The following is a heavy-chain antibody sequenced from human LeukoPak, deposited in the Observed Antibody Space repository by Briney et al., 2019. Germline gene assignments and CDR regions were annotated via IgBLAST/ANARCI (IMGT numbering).Heavy chain of an antibody. J-gene: IGHJ5*02. V-gene: IGHV4-59*11. CDR3: VRDIISEYSSSHSHFDP. D-gene: IGHD6-6*01. CDR2: IYYSGST. CDR1: GGSISSQY. Sequence: SETLSLTCTVSGGSISSQYWSWIRQPPGKGLEWIGYIYYSGSTSYNPSLKSRVTISVDTSKNQFSLRLSSVTAADTAVYYCVRDIISEYSSSHSHFDPWGQGTLVTVSS.